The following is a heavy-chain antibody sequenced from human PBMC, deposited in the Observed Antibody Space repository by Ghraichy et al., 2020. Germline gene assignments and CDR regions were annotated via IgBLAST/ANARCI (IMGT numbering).Heavy chain of an antibody. Sequence: SETLSLTCTVSGGSINSYYWSWIRQPPGKGLEWIGYIHTSGSTNYNPSLKSRVTISVDTSKNQFSLKLSSVTAADTAVYYCARHNATYYDFWSGYYTSYYYGMDVWGQGTTVTVSS. D-gene: IGHD3-3*01. CDR1: GGSINSYY. CDR3: ARHNATYYDFWSGYYTSYYYGMDV. V-gene: IGHV4-4*09. J-gene: IGHJ6*02. CDR2: IHTSGST.